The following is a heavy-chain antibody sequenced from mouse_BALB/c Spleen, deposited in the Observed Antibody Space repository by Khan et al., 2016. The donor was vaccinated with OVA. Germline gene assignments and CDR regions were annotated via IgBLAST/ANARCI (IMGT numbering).Heavy chain of an antibody. J-gene: IGHJ3*01. CDR3: ARSYDYDVGGFAY. Sequence: QVRLQQSGPGLVAPSQSLSITCTVSGFSLSNYGIHWVRQPPGKGLEWLGVIWTGGITNYNSALMSRLIISKDNSKSQVFLKMNRLQTDDTAIYYCARSYDYDVGGFAYWGQGTLVTVYA. D-gene: IGHD2-4*01. CDR2: IWTGGIT. CDR1: GFSLSNYG. V-gene: IGHV2-9*02.